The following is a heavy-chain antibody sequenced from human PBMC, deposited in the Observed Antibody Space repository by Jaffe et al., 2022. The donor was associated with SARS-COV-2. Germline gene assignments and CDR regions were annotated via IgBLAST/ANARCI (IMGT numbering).Heavy chain of an antibody. V-gene: IGHV3-30*14. CDR3: ARKLVI. CDR1: GFMLSSSA. D-gene: IGHD6-13*01. J-gene: IGHJ4*02. Sequence: QVQLVESGGGVVPPGRSLRLSCAASGFMLSSSAMHWVRQAPGKGLEWVAVASSDGNKRYYADSVKGRFTISGDNSKNTLYLQMNSLRPEDTGVYYCARKLVIWGQGALVTVSS. CDR2: ASSDGNKR.